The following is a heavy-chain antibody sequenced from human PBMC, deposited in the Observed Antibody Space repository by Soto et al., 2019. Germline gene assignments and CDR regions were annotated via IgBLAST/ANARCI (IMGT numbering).Heavy chain of an antibody. D-gene: IGHD2-15*01. Sequence: DVQLLESGGGLVQPEGSLRLSCAASGFTFSSYAMGWVRQGPGKGLEWVAVVSIGGSTHYADSVRGRFTISRDNSKNTLSLQMTSLAAEDTAVYFCAKRRGAGGHFDYWGPGALVTVSS. CDR3: AKRRGAGGHFDY. CDR2: VSIGGST. CDR1: GFTFSSYA. V-gene: IGHV3-23*01. J-gene: IGHJ4*02.